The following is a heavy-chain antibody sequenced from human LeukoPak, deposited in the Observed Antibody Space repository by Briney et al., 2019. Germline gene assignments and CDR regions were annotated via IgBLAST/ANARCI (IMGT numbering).Heavy chain of an antibody. CDR3: ARVVHPYDYESSGLTYDAFDI. CDR2: INTNTGNP. Sequence: ASVKVSCNASGYTFTSYSMNWVRQAPGQGLEWLGWINTNTGNPTYAQGFTGRFVFSLDTSVNTAYLQISSLKAEDTAVYYCARVVHPYDYESSGLTYDAFDIWGQGTMVTVSS. D-gene: IGHD3-22*01. CDR1: GYTFTSYS. V-gene: IGHV7-4-1*02. J-gene: IGHJ3*02.